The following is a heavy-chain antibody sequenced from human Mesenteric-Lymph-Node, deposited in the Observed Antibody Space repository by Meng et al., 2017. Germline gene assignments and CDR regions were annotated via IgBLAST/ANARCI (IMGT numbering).Heavy chain of an antibody. CDR1: GGSISSSRHY. J-gene: IGHJ4*02. D-gene: IGHD5-12*01. CDR2: IYYSGST. Sequence: QPQRPESGPGRVKPAEPLSLTCTVSGGSISSSRHYWGWIRQPPGKGLEWIGSIYYSGSTYYNPSLRSRVTMSLDTSKNQFSLKLSSVTATDTAVYYCARHDGGYGDYFDHWGQGTLVTVSS. V-gene: IGHV4-39*01. CDR3: ARHDGGYGDYFDH.